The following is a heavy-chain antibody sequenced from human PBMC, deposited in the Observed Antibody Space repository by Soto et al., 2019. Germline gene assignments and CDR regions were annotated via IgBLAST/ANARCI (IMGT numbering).Heavy chain of an antibody. D-gene: IGHD3-16*01. CDR1: GFTFSSYA. CDR3: AKGGYYSLFDI. CDR2: IWYDGSNK. V-gene: IGHV3-33*06. Sequence: GGSLRLSCAASGFTFSSYAMHWVRQAPGKGLEWLAVIWYDGSNKYYADSVKGRFTISRDNSKNTLYLQMNSLRAEDTAVYYCAKGGYYSLFDIWGQGTMVTVSS. J-gene: IGHJ3*02.